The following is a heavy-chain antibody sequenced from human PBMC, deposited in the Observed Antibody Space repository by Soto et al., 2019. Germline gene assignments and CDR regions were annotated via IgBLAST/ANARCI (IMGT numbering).Heavy chain of an antibody. J-gene: IGHJ4*02. CDR3: ARGYGDYVVGNFDY. Sequence: SETLSLTCAVSGGSISSGGYSWSWIRQPPGKGLEWIGYIYHSGSTYYNPSLKSRVTISVDRSKNQFSLKLSSVTAADTAVYYCARGYGDYVVGNFDYWGQGTLVTVSS. CDR2: IYHSGST. D-gene: IGHD4-17*01. CDR1: GGSISSGGYS. V-gene: IGHV4-30-2*01.